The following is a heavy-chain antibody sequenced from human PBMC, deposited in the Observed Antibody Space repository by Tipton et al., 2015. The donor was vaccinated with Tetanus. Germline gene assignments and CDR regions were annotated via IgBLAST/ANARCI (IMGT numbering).Heavy chain of an antibody. J-gene: IGHJ4*02. CDR3: ARVRARGARGWTSFAY. Sequence: TLSLTCTVSGGSISSGGYYWSWIRQHPGKGLEWIGDIYSSGSTYYNPSLKSRVTISVDTSKNQFSLRLNSVTAGDTAVYYCARVRARGARGWTSFAYWGQGPLVTVSS. CDR1: GGSISSGGYY. V-gene: IGHV4-31*03. CDR2: IYSSGST. D-gene: IGHD1-26*01.